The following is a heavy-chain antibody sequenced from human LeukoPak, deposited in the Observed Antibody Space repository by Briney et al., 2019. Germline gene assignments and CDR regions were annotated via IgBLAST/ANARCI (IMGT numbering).Heavy chain of an antibody. CDR2: ISSSSSTI. CDR3: ARDSPAGYSSTLDY. Sequence: QSGGSLRLSCAASGFTFSSYSMNWVRQAPGKGLEWVSYISSSSSTIYYADSVKGRFTISRDNAKNSLYLQMNSLRAEDTAVYYCARDSPAGYSSTLDYWGQGTLVTVSS. J-gene: IGHJ4*02. V-gene: IGHV3-48*01. D-gene: IGHD6-13*01. CDR1: GFTFSSYS.